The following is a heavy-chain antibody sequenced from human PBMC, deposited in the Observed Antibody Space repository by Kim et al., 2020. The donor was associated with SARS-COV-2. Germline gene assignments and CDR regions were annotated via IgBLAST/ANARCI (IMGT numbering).Heavy chain of an antibody. CDR3: ARVILGAPIGYCSGGSCLIFDY. CDR2: IYYSGST. Sequence: SETLSLTCTVSGGSISSSSYYWGWIRQPPGKGLEWIGSIYYSGSTYYNPSLKSRVTISVDTSKNQFSLKLSSVTAADTAVYYCARVILGAPIGYCSGGSCLIFDYWGQGTLVTVSS. D-gene: IGHD2-15*01. J-gene: IGHJ4*02. V-gene: IGHV4-39*01. CDR1: GGSISSSSYY.